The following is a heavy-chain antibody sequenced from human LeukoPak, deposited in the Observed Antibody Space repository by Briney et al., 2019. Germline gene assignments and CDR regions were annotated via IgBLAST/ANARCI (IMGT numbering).Heavy chain of an antibody. CDR2: ISGSGGST. D-gene: IGHD6-6*01. V-gene: IGHV3-23*01. CDR3: ATDRRSSSSSHYFEN. Sequence: GGSLRLSCAASGFTFSSYAMSWVRQAPGKGLEWVSAISGSGGSTYYADSVKGRFTISRDNSKNMLYLQMNSLRAEDTAVYYCATDRRSSSSSHYFENWGQGTLVTVSS. J-gene: IGHJ4*02. CDR1: GFTFSSYA.